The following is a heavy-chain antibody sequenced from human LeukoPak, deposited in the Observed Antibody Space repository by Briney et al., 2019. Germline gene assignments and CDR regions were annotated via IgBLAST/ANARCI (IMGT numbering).Heavy chain of an antibody. V-gene: IGHV1-24*01. CDR1: GYTLTELS. CDR3: ATNLSQAGGY. CDR2: FDPEDGET. J-gene: IGHJ4*02. D-gene: IGHD2/OR15-2a*01. Sequence: LGASVKVSCKVSGYTLTELSMHWVRQAPGKGREWMGGFDPEDGETIYAQKFQGRVTMTEDTSTDTAYMELSSLRSEDTAVYYWATNLSQAGGYWGQGTLVTVSS.